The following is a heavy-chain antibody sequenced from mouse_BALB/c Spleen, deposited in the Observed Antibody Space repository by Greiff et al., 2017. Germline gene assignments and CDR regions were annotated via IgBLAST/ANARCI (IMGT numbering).Heavy chain of an antibody. V-gene: IGHV5-17*02. J-gene: IGHJ3*01. CDR1: GFTFSSFG. CDR2: ISSGSSTI. Sequence: EVHLVESGGGLVQPGGSRKLSCAASGFTFSSFGMHWVRQAPEKGLEWVAYISSGSSTIYYADTVKGRFTISRDNPKNTLFLQMTSLRSEDTAMYYCAREGYGNYVFAYWGQGTLVTVSA. D-gene: IGHD2-1*01. CDR3: AREGYGNYVFAY.